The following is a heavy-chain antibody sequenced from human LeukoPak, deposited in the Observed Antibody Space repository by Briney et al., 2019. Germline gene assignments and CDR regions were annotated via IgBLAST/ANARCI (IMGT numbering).Heavy chain of an antibody. Sequence: PSETLSLTCAVYGGSFSGYYWSWIRQPPGKGLEWIGEINHSGSTYYNPSLKSRVTISVDTSKNQFSLKLTSVTAADTAVYYCARVKGIGPYFFDYWGQGTLVTVSS. D-gene: IGHD2-15*01. CDR3: ARVKGIGPYFFDY. V-gene: IGHV4-34*01. CDR1: GGSFSGYY. J-gene: IGHJ4*02. CDR2: INHSGST.